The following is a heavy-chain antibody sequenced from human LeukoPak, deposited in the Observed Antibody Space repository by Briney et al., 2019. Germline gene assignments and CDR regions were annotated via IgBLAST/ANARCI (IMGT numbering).Heavy chain of an antibody. CDR3: AGGRYSYGEDAFDI. D-gene: IGHD5-18*01. Sequence: SETLSLTCTVSGGSISSSSYYWGWIRQPPGKGLEWIGSIYYSGSTNYNPSLKSRVTISVDTSKNQFSLKLSSVTAADTAVYYCAGGRYSYGEDAFDIWGQGTMVTVSS. CDR2: IYYSGST. CDR1: GGSISSSSYY. J-gene: IGHJ3*02. V-gene: IGHV4-39*07.